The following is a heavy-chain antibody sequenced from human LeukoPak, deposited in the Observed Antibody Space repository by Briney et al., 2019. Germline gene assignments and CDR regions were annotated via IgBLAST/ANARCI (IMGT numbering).Heavy chain of an antibody. CDR3: ARRDCSGTSCYDDYYYYMDV. Sequence: GGSLRLSCAASGFTFNDYYMTWIRQAPGKGLEWVSSISSSSGYKYYADAVRGRFTISRDNAKNSLYLQMNSLRAEDTAVYYCARRDCSGTSCYDDYYYYMDVWGKGTTVTVSS. CDR2: ISSSSGYK. CDR1: GFTFNDYY. J-gene: IGHJ6*03. V-gene: IGHV3-11*06. D-gene: IGHD2-2*01.